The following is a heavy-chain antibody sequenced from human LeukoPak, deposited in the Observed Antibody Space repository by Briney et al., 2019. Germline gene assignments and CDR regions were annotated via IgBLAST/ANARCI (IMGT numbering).Heavy chain of an antibody. J-gene: IGHJ4*02. V-gene: IGHV6-1*01. CDR2: TYFRSEWYY. CDR3: ARGHHYYDSSGYYYEGLDY. Sequence: SQTLSLTCAISGDSVSTNSAAWHWIRQSPSRGLEWLGRTYFRSEWYYDYAVSVKSRITIKPDTSKNQFSLHMHSLTPDDTAVYFCARGHHYYDSSGYYYEGLDYWGQGTPVAVSS. D-gene: IGHD3-22*01. CDR1: GDSVSTNSAA.